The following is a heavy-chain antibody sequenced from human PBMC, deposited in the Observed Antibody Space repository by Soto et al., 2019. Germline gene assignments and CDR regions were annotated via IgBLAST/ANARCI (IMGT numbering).Heavy chain of an antibody. D-gene: IGHD2-2*02. CDR1: GGSISSDGYY. CDR3: ARESGYCSSTSCYNAFDI. Sequence: QVQLQESGPGLVKPSQTLSLTCTVSGGSISSDGYYWSWIRQHPGKGLEWIGYIYYSGSTYYNPSLKSRVTISVDTSKNQFSLKLSSVTAAYTAVYYCARESGYCSSTSCYNAFDIWGQGTMVTVSS. CDR2: IYYSGST. J-gene: IGHJ3*02. V-gene: IGHV4-31*03.